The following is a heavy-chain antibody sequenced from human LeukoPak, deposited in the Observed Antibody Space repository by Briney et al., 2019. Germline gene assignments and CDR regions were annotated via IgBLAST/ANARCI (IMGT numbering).Heavy chain of an antibody. D-gene: IGHD1-26*01. V-gene: IGHV1-24*01. CDR3: ATVHSLVCGSYFPVSYFDY. J-gene: IGHJ4*02. CDR2: FDPEDGET. Sequence: ASETVSRKVSVYALTELSMHWVRQSPGQGLEWVGGFDPEDGETTYAHKFQGRVTMTADTSTDTAYMEMRSLRSEDTAVYYCATVHSLVCGSYFPVSYFDYWGQGTLVTVSS. CDR1: VYALTELS.